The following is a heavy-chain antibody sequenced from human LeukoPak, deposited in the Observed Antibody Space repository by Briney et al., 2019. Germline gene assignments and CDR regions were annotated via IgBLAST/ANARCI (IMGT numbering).Heavy chain of an antibody. Sequence: GGSLRLSCAASGFTFSSYAMHWVRQAPGKGLEYVSAISSNGDSTYYANSVRGRFTISRDNSKNTLYLQMGSLRPEDMAAYYCARARMPSGDLYYYGMDVWGQGTTVTVSS. CDR1: GFTFSSYA. CDR3: ARARMPSGDLYYYGMDV. D-gene: IGHD3-10*01. J-gene: IGHJ6*02. CDR2: ISSNGDST. V-gene: IGHV3-64*01.